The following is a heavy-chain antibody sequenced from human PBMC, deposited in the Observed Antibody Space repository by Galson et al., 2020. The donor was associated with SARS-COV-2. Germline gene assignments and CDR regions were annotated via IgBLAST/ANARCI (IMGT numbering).Heavy chain of an antibody. CDR2: INPSGGST. CDR1: GYTFTSNY. Sequence: ASVKVSCKASGYTFTSNYMHWVRQAPGQGLEWMGIINPSGGSTSYAQKFQGRVTMTRDTSTSTVYMELSSLRSEDTAVYYCARDLTRSGTPPTDYCYGMDVGGQGTTVTVSS. J-gene: IGHJ6*02. CDR3: ARDLTRSGTPPTDYCYGMDV. D-gene: IGHD1-26*01. V-gene: IGHV1-46*03.